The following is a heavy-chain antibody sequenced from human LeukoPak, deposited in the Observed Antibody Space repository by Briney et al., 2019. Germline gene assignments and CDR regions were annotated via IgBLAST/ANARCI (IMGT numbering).Heavy chain of an antibody. CDR1: GGSISSGGYS. V-gene: IGHV4-30-2*01. CDR3: ARAEGANTFDY. CDR2: IYHSGST. J-gene: IGHJ4*02. Sequence: SETLSLTRAVSGGSISSGGYSWSWIRQPPGKGLEWIGYIYHSGSTYYNPSLKSRVTISVDRSKNQFSLKLSSVTAADTAVYYCARAEGANTFDYWGQGTLVTVSS. D-gene: IGHD1-26*01.